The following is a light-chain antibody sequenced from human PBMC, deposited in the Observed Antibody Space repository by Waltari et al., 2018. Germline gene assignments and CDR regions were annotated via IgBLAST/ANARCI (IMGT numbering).Light chain of an antibody. Sequence: SSELTQDPAVSVALGQTVTITCQGDSLRTYSPSWYQQRPGQAPRLVMYGKTNRPPGIPDRFSASSSGDTGSFTITGTQAEDEADYYCHSRDTSGYHLVFGGGTKLTVL. V-gene: IGLV3-19*01. CDR2: GKT. CDR3: HSRDTSGYHLV. J-gene: IGLJ2*01. CDR1: SLRTYS.